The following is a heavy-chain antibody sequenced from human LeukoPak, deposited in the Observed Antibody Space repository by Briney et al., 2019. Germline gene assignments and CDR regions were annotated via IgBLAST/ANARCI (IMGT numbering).Heavy chain of an antibody. CDR1: GFTFRSYA. CDR2: IHYDGSNN. D-gene: IGHD6-13*01. CDR3: AKDHGSSDWYYFDY. V-gene: IGHV3-30*04. J-gene: IGHJ4*02. Sequence: GRSLRLSCAAAGFTFRSYAMHWVRQAPGKGLEWVAFIHYDGSNNYYVDSVKGRFTISRDNSKNTLYLQMNTLRADDTAVYYCAKDHGSSDWYYFDYXGQGTLVTVSS.